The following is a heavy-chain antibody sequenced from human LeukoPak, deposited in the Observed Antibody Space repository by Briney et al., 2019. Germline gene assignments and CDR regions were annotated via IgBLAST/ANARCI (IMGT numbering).Heavy chain of an antibody. CDR3: ASGEAVYYFDY. CDR2: IYYSGST. Sequence: PSETLSLTCTVSGGSISTDYWSWIRQPPGKGLEWIGYIYYSGSTNYNPSLKSRVTISVDTSKNQFSLKLSSVTAADTAVYYCASGEAVYYFDYWGQGTLVTVSS. V-gene: IGHV4-59*01. CDR1: GGSISTDY. D-gene: IGHD7-27*01. J-gene: IGHJ4*02.